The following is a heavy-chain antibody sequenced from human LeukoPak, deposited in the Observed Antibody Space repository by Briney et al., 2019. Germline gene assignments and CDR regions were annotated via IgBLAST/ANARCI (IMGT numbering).Heavy chain of an antibody. CDR3: ARLAYDFWSGYSNGEEVYYFDY. V-gene: IGHV5-10-1*01. J-gene: IGHJ4*02. CDR2: IDPSDSYT. D-gene: IGHD3-3*01. CDR1: GYSFTSYW. Sequence: GESLKISCKGSGYSFTSYWISWVRQMPGKDLEWMGRIDPSDSYTNYSPSFQGHVTISADKSISTAYLQWSSLKASDTAMYYCARLAYDFWSGYSNGEEVYYFDYWGQGTLVTVSS.